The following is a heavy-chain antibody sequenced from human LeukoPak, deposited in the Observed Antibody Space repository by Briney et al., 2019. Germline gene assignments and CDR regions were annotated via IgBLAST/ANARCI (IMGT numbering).Heavy chain of an antibody. CDR3: ARGRYCSADICSGGDAFDI. Sequence: KPSETLSLTGTVSGVSINNYYWSWIRQRPGKGLEWIGRLYTRGSTNYNPSLKSRVTMSVDTCKHQFSLKLSSGTAAVSAVYYCARGRYCSADICSGGDAFDIWGQGTMVSVSS. D-gene: IGHD2-15*01. CDR2: LYTRGST. J-gene: IGHJ3*02. V-gene: IGHV4-4*07. CDR1: GVSINNYY.